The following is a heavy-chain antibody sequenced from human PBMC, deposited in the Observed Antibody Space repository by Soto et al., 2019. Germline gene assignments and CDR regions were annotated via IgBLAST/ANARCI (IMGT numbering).Heavy chain of an antibody. J-gene: IGHJ4*02. CDR2: INPSGGST. Sequence: ASVKVSCKASGYTFTSYYMHWVRQAPGQGLEWMGIINPSGGSTSYAQKFQGRVTMTRDTSTSTVYMELSSLRSEDTAVYYCARDMYYYDSSGYLFDYWGQGTLVTVSS. CDR3: ARDMYYYDSSGYLFDY. V-gene: IGHV1-46*01. D-gene: IGHD3-22*01. CDR1: GYTFTSYY.